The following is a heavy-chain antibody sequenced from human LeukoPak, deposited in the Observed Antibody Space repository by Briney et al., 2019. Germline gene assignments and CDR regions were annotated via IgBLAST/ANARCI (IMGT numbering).Heavy chain of an antibody. CDR2: VTRNGDI. V-gene: IGHV4-39*01. D-gene: IGHD1-1*01. CDR1: GGSISSSNYY. Sequence: SETLSLTCTVSGGSISSSNYYWGWIRQPPGKGLEWIGEVTRNGDINYNPSLKSRVTLSLEASQNQFSLTVNSVSAADTAVYYCARLSLMNPQLSYWYFDVWGRGTLVTVSS. CDR3: ARLSLMNPQLSYWYFDV. J-gene: IGHJ2*01.